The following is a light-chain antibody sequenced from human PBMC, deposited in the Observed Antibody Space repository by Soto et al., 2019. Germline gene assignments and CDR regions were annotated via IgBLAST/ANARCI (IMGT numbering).Light chain of an antibody. Sequence: EIVMPQSPATQSVPQGRRATLSCKASQSIRDTLAWYPQKPGQAPRLLIHGASTRAPGFPARFSGSGSGTEFTLTISSLQSEDFAVYYCQQYNNWPLTFGGGTKVDI. J-gene: IGKJ4*01. V-gene: IGKV3-15*01. CDR2: GAS. CDR3: QQYNNWPLT. CDR1: QSIRDT.